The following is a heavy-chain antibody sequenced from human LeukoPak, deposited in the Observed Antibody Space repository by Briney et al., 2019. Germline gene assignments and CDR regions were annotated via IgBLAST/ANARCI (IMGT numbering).Heavy chain of an antibody. CDR3: ARDHMVRQPL. CDR2: IYYSGST. Sequence: SETLSLTCTVSGGSISSGGYYWSWIRQLPGKGLEWIGYIYYSGSTYYNPSLKSRVTISVDTSKNQFSLKLSSVTAADTAVYYCARDHMVRQPLWGQGTLVTVSS. J-gene: IGHJ4*02. V-gene: IGHV4-31*03. CDR1: GGSISSGGYY. D-gene: IGHD3-10*01.